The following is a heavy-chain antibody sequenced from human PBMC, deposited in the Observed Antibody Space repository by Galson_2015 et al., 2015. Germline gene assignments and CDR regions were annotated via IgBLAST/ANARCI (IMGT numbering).Heavy chain of an antibody. Sequence: SLRLSCAASGFTFSTYAMTWVRQAPGKGLEWVSSISGSGGSTYYADSVKGRFTISRDNSKNTLYLQMTSLRAEDTALYYCAKSYSSSLGYAVDFRGQGTMVTVSS. CDR1: GFTFSTYA. J-gene: IGHJ3*01. D-gene: IGHD6-13*01. V-gene: IGHV3-23*01. CDR2: ISGSGGST. CDR3: AKSYSSSLGYAVDF.